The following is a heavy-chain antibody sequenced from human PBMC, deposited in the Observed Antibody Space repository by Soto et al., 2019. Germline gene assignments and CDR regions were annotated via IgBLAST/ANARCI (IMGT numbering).Heavy chain of an antibody. CDR3: ARETVPGTDHWLDP. V-gene: IGHV4-4*07. CDR2: LYTSGNT. D-gene: IGHD6-19*01. J-gene: IGHJ5*02. CDR1: GVSCTTYY. Sequence: SETMSVTCPISGVSCTTYYLNLISQPAGKRLEWIGRLYTSGNTKYNPSLKSRLTMSLDTSKRQFSLKLSSVTAADTAIYYCARETVPGTDHWLDPRGQGLLVNVSA.